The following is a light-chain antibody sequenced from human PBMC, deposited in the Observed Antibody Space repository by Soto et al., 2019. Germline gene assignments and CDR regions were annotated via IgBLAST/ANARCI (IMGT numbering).Light chain of an antibody. CDR3: QQFGDSPPAFT. CDR2: GAS. Sequence: SMLTQYPGTLSLSPGERATLSCRASRSASSRYISWYQQKPGQAPRLLIYGASIRATGIPDRFSGSGSGTDFTLTISRLEAEDFAVYYCQQFGDSPPAFTFGQGTKLEI. V-gene: IGKV3-20*01. J-gene: IGKJ2*01. CDR1: RSASSRY.